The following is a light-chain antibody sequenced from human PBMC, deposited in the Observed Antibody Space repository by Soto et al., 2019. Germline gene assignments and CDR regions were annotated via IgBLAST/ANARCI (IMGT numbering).Light chain of an antibody. CDR3: QQRKSYPTT. V-gene: IGKV1-9*01. CDR2: AAS. J-gene: IGKJ5*01. Sequence: DIQLTQSPSFLSASVGDRVTITCRASQDINTYLAWYQQKPGKAPKLLIFAASTLQNGVPSRFSGSGSGTEFPLKTTTPQPEDLATYYGQQRKSYPTTFGQGTRLEMK. CDR1: QDINTY.